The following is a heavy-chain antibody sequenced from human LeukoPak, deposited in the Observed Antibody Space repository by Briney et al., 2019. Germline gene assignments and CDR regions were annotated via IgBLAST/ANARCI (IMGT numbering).Heavy chain of an antibody. J-gene: IGHJ3*02. CDR1: GFTFDDYA. Sequence: GRSLRLSCAASGFTFDDYAVHWVRQAPGKGLEWVSGISWNSGSIGYADSVKGRFTISRDNAKNSLYLQMNSLRAEDTALYYCANHRASGYDAFDIWGQGTMVTVSS. V-gene: IGHV3-9*01. CDR2: ISWNSGSI. D-gene: IGHD3-3*01. CDR3: ANHRASGYDAFDI.